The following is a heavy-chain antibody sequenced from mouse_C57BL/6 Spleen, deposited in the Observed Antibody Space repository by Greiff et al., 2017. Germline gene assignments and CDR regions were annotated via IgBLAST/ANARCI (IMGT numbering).Heavy chain of an antibody. CDR1: GFNIKDDY. D-gene: IGHD2-4*01. CDR2: IDPENGDT. V-gene: IGHV14-4*01. J-gene: IGHJ2*01. CDR3: TTYGYYRMITTGY. Sequence: VQLQQSGAELVRPGASVKLSCTASGFNIKDDYMHWVKQRPEQGLEWIGWIDPENGDTEYASKFQGKATITADTSYNTAYLQLSSLTSEDTAVYYCTTYGYYRMITTGYWGQGTTLTVSS.